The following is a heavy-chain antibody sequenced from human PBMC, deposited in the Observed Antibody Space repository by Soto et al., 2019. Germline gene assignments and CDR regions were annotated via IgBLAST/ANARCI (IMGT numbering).Heavy chain of an antibody. J-gene: IGHJ4*02. CDR2: IIPLFGTP. CDR3: ARDAGRHFFDSRGYYFDF. D-gene: IGHD3-22*01. Sequence: QVQLVQSGAELKKPGSSVKISCKTSGDTFSNYAITWVRQAPGQGLEWMGGIIPLFGTPNYAQKFQGRVTITADDSTSTAYMELSSLTSDDTAVYYCARDAGRHFFDSRGYYFDFWGQGTLVTVSS. CDR1: GDTFSNYA. V-gene: IGHV1-69*12.